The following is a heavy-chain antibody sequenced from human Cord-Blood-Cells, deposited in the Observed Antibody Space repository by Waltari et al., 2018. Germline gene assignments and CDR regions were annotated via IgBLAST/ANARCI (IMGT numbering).Heavy chain of an antibody. Sequence: QVQLQQWGAGLLKPSETLSLTCAVYGGSFSGYYWSWIRQPPGKGLEWIGAINRSRSTNDNPTLKSRVTISVDTSKNQFSLKLSSVTAADTAVYYCARGLTSGYYDSSGYYYWGQGTLVTVSS. CDR1: GGSFSGYY. V-gene: IGHV4-34*01. D-gene: IGHD3-22*01. CDR3: ARGLTSGYYDSSGYYY. CDR2: INRSRST. J-gene: IGHJ4*02.